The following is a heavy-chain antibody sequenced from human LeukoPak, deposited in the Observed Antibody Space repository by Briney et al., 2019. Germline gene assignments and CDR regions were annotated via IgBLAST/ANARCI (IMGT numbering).Heavy chain of an antibody. Sequence: PGASLRLSCAASGFTFSNYAMSWVRQAPGKGLEWVSAILGSGGSTYYADSVKGRFTISRDNSKNTLYLQMNSLRAEDTAVYYCAREFYDSSGYSFDYWGQGTLVTVSS. CDR1: GFTFSNYA. CDR3: AREFYDSSGYSFDY. J-gene: IGHJ4*02. D-gene: IGHD3-22*01. V-gene: IGHV3-23*01. CDR2: ILGSGGST.